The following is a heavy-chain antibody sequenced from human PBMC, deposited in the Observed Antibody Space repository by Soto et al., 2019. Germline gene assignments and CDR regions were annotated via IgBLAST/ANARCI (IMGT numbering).Heavy chain of an antibody. CDR2: INPNSGGT. CDR3: ARDRITMVRGVIIRSWFDQ. J-gene: IGHJ5*02. V-gene: IGHV1-2*04. D-gene: IGHD3-10*01. CDR1: GYTFTGYY. Sequence: GASVKVSCKASGYTFTGYYMHWVRQAPGQGLEWMGWINPNSGGTNYAQKFQGWVTMTRDTSISTAYMELSRLRSDDTAVYYCARDRITMVRGVIIRSWFDQWGQGTLVTVSS.